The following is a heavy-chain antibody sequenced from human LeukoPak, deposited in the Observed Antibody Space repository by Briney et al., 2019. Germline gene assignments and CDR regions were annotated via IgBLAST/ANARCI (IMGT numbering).Heavy chain of an antibody. CDR1: GFTFSSYS. V-gene: IGHV3-21*01. Sequence: GGSLRLSCAASGFTFSSYSMNWVRQAPGKGLEWVSSISSSSSYIYYADSVKGRFTISRDNAKNSMYLQMSSLRAEDTAVYYCARELTSDSSGYDAFHIWGQGTPVTVSS. D-gene: IGHD3-22*01. CDR3: ARELTSDSSGYDAFHI. J-gene: IGHJ3*02. CDR2: ISSSSSYI.